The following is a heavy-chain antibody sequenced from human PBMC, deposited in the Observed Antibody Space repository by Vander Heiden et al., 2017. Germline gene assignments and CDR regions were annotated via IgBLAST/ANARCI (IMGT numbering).Heavy chain of an antibody. D-gene: IGHD1-26*01. J-gene: IGHJ3*02. V-gene: IGHV3-33*01. CDR2: IWYDGSNK. CDR3: ARPPRGGSQYALDI. CDR1: SGYG. Sequence: SGYGMHWVRQAPGKGLEWVALIWYDGSNKYYGDSVKGRFTISRDNSKNTLYLQMNSLRAEDTAVYFCARPPRGGSQYALDIWGQGTTVTVSS.